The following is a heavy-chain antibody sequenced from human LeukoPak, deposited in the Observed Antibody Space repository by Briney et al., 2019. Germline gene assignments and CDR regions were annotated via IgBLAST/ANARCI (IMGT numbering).Heavy chain of an antibody. CDR2: ISAYNGNT. CDR1: GYTFTSYG. V-gene: IGHV1-18*01. Sequence: ASVKVSCKAAGYTFTSYGISWLRQAPGQGLEWMGWISAYNGNTNYAQKLQGRVTMTTDTSTSTAYMELRSLRSDDTAVYYCARVGEHYYGSGSYYLDWFDPWGQGTLVTVSS. CDR3: ARVGEHYYGSGSYYLDWFDP. D-gene: IGHD3-10*01. J-gene: IGHJ5*02.